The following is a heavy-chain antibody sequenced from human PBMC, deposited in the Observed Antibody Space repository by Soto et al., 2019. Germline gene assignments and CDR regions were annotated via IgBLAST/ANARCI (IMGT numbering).Heavy chain of an antibody. CDR1: GYTSTSYA. CDR2: INAGNGNT. D-gene: IGHD3-22*01. V-gene: IGHV1-3*01. CDR3: ARGGRYNSTYYYDSSGYLRRYYFDY. Sequence: ASVKVSCKASGYTSTSYAMHWVRQAPGQRLEWMGWINAGNGNTKYSQKFQGRVTITRDTSASTAYMELSSLRSEDTAVYYCARGGRYNSTYYYDSSGYLRRYYFDYWGQGTLVTVSS. J-gene: IGHJ4*02.